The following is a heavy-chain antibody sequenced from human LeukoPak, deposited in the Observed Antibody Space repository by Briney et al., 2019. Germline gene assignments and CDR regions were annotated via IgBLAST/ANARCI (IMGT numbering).Heavy chain of an antibody. Sequence: SVKVSCKASGYTFTSYGISWVRQAPGQGLEWMGRIIPIFGTANYAQKFQGRVTITTDESTSTAYMELSSLRSEDTAVYYCARVYDFWSGYVLWGQGTLVTVSS. V-gene: IGHV1-69*05. CDR2: IIPIFGTA. J-gene: IGHJ4*02. CDR1: GYTFTSYG. CDR3: ARVYDFWSGYVL. D-gene: IGHD3-3*01.